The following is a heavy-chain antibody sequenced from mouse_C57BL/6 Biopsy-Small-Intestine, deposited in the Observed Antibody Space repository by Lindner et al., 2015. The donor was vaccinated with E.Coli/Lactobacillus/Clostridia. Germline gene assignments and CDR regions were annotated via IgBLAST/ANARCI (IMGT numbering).Heavy chain of an antibody. CDR1: GYSFTDYN. CDR2: IDPYNGAT. D-gene: IGHD2-4*01. J-gene: IGHJ3*01. CDR3: AREGIYYDYDY. V-gene: IGHV1S135*01. Sequence: VQLQESGPELVKPGASVKMSCKASGYSFTDYNMHWVKQSLGKSLEWIGYIDPYNGATNFNQKFRGKATLTLDKSSSTAYMQLNSLTSDDSAVYYCAREGIYYDYDYWGQGTLVTVSA.